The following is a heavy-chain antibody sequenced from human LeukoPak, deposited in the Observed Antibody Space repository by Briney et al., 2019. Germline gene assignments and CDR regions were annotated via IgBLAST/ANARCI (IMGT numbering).Heavy chain of an antibody. D-gene: IGHD1-1*01. J-gene: IGHJ4*02. V-gene: IGHV3-21*01. Sequence: GGSLRLSCAASGFTFSSYSMNWVRQAPGKGLEWVSSISSSSSYIYYADSVKGRFTISRDNAKNSLYLQMNSLRAEDTAVYYCARESHNWNDPYSDYWGQGTLVTVSS. CDR2: ISSSSSYI. CDR3: ARESHNWNDPYSDY. CDR1: GFTFSSYS.